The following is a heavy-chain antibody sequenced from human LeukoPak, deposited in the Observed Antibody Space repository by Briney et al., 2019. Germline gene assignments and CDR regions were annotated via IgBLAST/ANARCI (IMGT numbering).Heavy chain of an antibody. CDR1: GFTFSSYG. CDR3: AKDLIVFGMGGPFDY. V-gene: IGHV3-30*02. Sequence: PGGSLRLSCAASGFTFSSYGMHWVRQAPGKGLEWVAFIRYDGSNKYYADSVKGRFTISRDNSKNTLYLQMNSLRAEDTAVYYCAKDLIVFGMGGPFDYWGLGTLVTVSS. CDR2: IRYDGSNK. D-gene: IGHD3-10*02. J-gene: IGHJ4*02.